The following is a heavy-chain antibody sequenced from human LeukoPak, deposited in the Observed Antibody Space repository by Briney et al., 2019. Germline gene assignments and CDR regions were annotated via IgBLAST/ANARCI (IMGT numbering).Heavy chain of an antibody. D-gene: IGHD1-26*01. V-gene: IGHV3-23*01. CDR2: ISGSGGST. CDR3: AKRLSSPLIDY. CDR1: GFTFSIYA. J-gene: IGHJ4*02. Sequence: PGGSLRLSCAATGFTFSIYAMSWVRQAPGKGLEWVSAISGSGGSTYYADSVKGRFTISRDNSKNTLYLQMNSLRAEGTAVYYCAKRLSSPLIDYWGQGTLVTVSS.